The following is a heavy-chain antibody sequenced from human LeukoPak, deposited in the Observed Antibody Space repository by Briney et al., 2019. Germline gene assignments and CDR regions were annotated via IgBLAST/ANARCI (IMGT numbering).Heavy chain of an antibody. V-gene: IGHV3-30*02. CDR2: IRYDGSNK. CDR3: AKDRYNSGWYPDAFDI. D-gene: IGHD6-19*01. CDR1: GFTFSRYG. J-gene: IGHJ3*02. Sequence: GGSLRLSCAASGFTFSRYGMHWVRQAPGKGLEWVAFIRYDGSNKYYADSVKGRFTISRDNSKNTLYLQMNSLRAEDTAVYYCAKDRYNSGWYPDAFDIWGQGTMVTVSS.